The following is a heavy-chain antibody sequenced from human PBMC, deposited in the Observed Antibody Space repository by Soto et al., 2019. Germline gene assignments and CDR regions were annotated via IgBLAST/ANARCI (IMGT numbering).Heavy chain of an antibody. D-gene: IGHD6-19*01. CDR1: GFTFSSYA. Sequence: GGSLRLSCAASGFTFSSYAMSWVRQAPGKGLEWVSAISGSGGSTYYADSVKGRFTISRDNSKNTLYLQMNSLRAEDTVVYYCAKDWRAVAGTGDDAFDIWGQGTMVTVSS. J-gene: IGHJ3*02. CDR2: ISGSGGST. V-gene: IGHV3-23*01. CDR3: AKDWRAVAGTGDDAFDI.